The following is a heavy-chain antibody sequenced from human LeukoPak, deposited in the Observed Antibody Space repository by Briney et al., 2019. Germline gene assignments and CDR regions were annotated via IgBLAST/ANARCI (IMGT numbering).Heavy chain of an antibody. CDR2: IKQDGSEK. Sequence: GGSLRLSCAASGFTFSSYAMSWVRQAPGKGLEWVANIKQDGSEKYYVDSVKGRFTISRDNAKNSLYLQMNSLRAEDTAVYYCARDTGYGMDVWGQGTTVTVSS. CDR1: GFTFSSYA. V-gene: IGHV3-7*01. CDR3: ARDTGYGMDV. J-gene: IGHJ6*02. D-gene: IGHD3-10*01.